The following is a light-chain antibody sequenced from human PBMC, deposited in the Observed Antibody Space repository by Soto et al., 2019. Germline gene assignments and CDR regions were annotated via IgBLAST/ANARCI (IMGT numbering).Light chain of an antibody. CDR3: QQRSNWPPYT. CDR1: QSVISY. Sequence: EIVLTQSPATLSLSPGERATLSCRASQSVISYLAWYQQKPGQAPRLLIYDASNRATGIPARFSGSGSGTAFTLTISSLEPEDFAVYYCQQRSNWPPYTFGQGTKLEIK. J-gene: IGKJ2*01. CDR2: DAS. V-gene: IGKV3-11*01.